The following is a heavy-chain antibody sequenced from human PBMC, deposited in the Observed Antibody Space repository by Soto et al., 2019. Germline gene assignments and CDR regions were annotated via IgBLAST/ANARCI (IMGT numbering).Heavy chain of an antibody. D-gene: IGHD1-26*01. J-gene: IGHJ6*01. CDR1: GFIFSDYA. CDR2: ISGSGRST. V-gene: IGHV3-23*01. CDR3: ARDLVTHTLPNYYYCMDV. Sequence: EAQLLESGGGLVQPGGSLRLSCAASGFIFSDYAISWVRQAPGMGLEWVSVISGSGRSTFYAQSVKGRFTISRDNTRNTLYLQMNNVRAEDTAVYYCARDLVTHTLPNYYYCMDVWGQGTSVTVSS.